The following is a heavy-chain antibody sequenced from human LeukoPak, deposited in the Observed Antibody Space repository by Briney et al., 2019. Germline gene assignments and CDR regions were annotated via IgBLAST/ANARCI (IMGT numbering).Heavy chain of an antibody. CDR2: IYYSGST. J-gene: IGHJ4*02. D-gene: IGHD2-2*01. CDR1: GGSISSSSYY. CDR3: SSGGYCSSTSCYGEN. V-gene: IGHV4-39*07. Sequence: KASETLSLTCTVSGGSISSSSYYWGWIRQPPGKGLEWIGSIYYSGSTYYNPSLKSRVTISVHTSKNQFSLKLSSVTAEDTAVYYCSSGGYCSSTSCYGENWGQGTLVTVSS.